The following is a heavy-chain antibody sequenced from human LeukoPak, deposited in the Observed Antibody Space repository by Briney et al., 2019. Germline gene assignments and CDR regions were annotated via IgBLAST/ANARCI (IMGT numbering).Heavy chain of an antibody. Sequence: PGGTLRLSCAASGFTFSSYSMNWVRQSPGKGLEWISSISTSSSYIYSADSVKRLFTIASDNAKNLLYLQMNRLRADDTTVYYCARGRGSSCLGWGRGTLVTVSS. CDR1: GFTFSSYS. V-gene: IGHV3-21*01. D-gene: IGHD6-13*01. J-gene: IGHJ1*01. CDR3: ARGRGSSCLG. CDR2: ISTSSSYI.